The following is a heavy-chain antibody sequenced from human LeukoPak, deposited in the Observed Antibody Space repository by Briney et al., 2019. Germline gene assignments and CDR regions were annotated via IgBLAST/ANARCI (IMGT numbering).Heavy chain of an antibody. CDR2: INWNGGST. J-gene: IGHJ4*02. V-gene: IGHV3-20*04. CDR3: AREVSGGYYDSSGYIY. CDR1: GFTFGDYG. D-gene: IGHD3-22*01. Sequence: GGSLRLSCAASGFTFGDYGMNRVRQAPGKGLEWVSGINWNGGSTGYADSVKGRFTISRDNAKNSLYLQMNSLRAEDTALYYCAREVSGGYYDSSGYIYWGQGTLVTVSS.